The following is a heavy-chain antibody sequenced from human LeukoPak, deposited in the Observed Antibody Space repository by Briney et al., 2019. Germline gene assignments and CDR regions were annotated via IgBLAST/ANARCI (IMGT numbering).Heavy chain of an antibody. CDR2: ISSSGSTI. CDR3: ASSTSSYYFDY. V-gene: IGHV3-48*04. Sequence: GGSLRLSCAASGFTFSSYGMNWVRQAPGKGLEWVSYISSSGSTIYYADSVKGRFTISRDNAKNSLYLQMNSLRAEDTAVYYCASSTSSYYFDYWGQGTLVTVSS. CDR1: GFTFSSYG. D-gene: IGHD2-2*01. J-gene: IGHJ4*02.